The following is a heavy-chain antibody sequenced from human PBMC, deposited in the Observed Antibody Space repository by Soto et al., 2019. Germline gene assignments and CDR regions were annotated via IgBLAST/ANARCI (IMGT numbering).Heavy chain of an antibody. CDR3: AASYPMVTITFDY. J-gene: IGHJ4*02. CDR1: GCTLTNLS. V-gene: IGHV1-24*01. Sequence: VASVKVSCKASGCTLTNLSIHWVRQAPGKGLEWMGGIIPDDGAAIYAQKFQGRVTMTADKSTNTAYMDLSSLRSEDTAVYYCAASYPMVTITFDYWGQGTLVTVSS. CDR2: IIPDDGAA. D-gene: IGHD4-4*01.